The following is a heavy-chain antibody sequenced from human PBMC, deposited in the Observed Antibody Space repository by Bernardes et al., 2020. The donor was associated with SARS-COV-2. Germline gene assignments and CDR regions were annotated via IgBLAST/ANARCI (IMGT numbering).Heavy chain of an antibody. CDR2: INPNTGGT. CDR3: VRTSSNWFSRFDY. V-gene: IGHV1-2*02. Sequence: SVTVSCKASGYTFTGHSLHRVRQDPGQGLEWMGWINPNTGGTTYTQKSPGRVTMTSDTTITTAYMELYSLRSDDTAMYYCVRTSSNWFSRFDYWGQGTLVTVSS. D-gene: IGHD6-13*01. J-gene: IGHJ4*02. CDR1: GYTFTGHS.